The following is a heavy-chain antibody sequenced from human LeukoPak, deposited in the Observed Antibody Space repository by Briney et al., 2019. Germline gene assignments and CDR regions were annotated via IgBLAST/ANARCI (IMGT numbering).Heavy chain of an antibody. CDR1: GYTFTSYY. J-gene: IGHJ3*02. D-gene: IGHD2-21*02. CDR2: INPSGGST. CDR3: ARGYCGGDCYDAFDI. Sequence: ASVKVSCKASGYTFTSYYMHWVRQAPGQGLEWMGIINPSGGSTSYAQKFHGRVTMTRDTSTSTVYMELSSLRSEDTAVYYCARGYCGGDCYDAFDIWGQGTMVTVSS. V-gene: IGHV1-46*01.